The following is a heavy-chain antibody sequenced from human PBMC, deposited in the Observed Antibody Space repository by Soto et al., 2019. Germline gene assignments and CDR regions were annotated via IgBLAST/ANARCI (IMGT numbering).Heavy chain of an antibody. CDR3: ATDPTGSGSYLY. V-gene: IGHV1-24*01. CDR2: FDPEDGET. CDR1: GYTLTELS. D-gene: IGHD3-10*01. Sequence: VKVSCKVSGYTLTELSMHWVRQAPGKGLEWMGGFDPEDGETIYAQKFQGRVTMTEDTSTDTAYMELSSLRSEDTAVYYCATDPTGSGSYLYWGQGTLVTVSS. J-gene: IGHJ4*02.